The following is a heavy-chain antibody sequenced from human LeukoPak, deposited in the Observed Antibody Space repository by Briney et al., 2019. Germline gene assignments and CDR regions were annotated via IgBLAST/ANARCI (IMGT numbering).Heavy chain of an antibody. D-gene: IGHD6-13*01. CDR1: GYTFTGYY. V-gene: IGHV1-2*02. CDR3: ARAWSSSWYWYY. CDR2: INPNSGGT. J-gene: IGHJ4*02. Sequence: GASVKVSCKASGYTFTGYYMHWVRQAPGQGLEWMGWINPNSGGTNYAQKFQGRVTMTRDTSISTAYMELSRLRSDDAAVYYCARAWSSSWYWYYWGQGTLVTVSS.